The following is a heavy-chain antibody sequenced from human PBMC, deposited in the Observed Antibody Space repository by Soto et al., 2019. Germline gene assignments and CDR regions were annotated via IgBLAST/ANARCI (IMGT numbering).Heavy chain of an antibody. CDR1: GYTFTSYA. J-gene: IGHJ4*02. D-gene: IGHD2-2*01. V-gene: IGHV1-3*01. CDR2: INGGNGNT. Sequence: ASVKVSCKASGYTFTSYAIHWVRQAPGQRLEWMGWINGGNGNTKYSQKFQGRVTITRDTSASTAYMELSSLRSEDTAVYYCARGTSLVDYWGQGTLVTGSS. CDR3: ARGTSLVDY.